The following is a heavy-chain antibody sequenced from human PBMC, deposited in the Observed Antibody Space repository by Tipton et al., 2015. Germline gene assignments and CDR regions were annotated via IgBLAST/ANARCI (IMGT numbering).Heavy chain of an antibody. V-gene: IGHV4-59*01. Sequence: TLSLTCSVSGGSIDSYYWSWIRQPPGKGLDWIGYIYYSGSTNYNPSLKSRVSISVDTSKSQFFLKLNSVTAADTAVYYCARDYGMDVWGQGTTVTVSS. CDR1: GGSIDSYY. CDR3: ARDYGMDV. CDR2: IYYSGST. J-gene: IGHJ6*02.